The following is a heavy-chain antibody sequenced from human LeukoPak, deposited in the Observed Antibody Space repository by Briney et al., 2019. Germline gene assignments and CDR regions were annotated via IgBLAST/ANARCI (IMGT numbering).Heavy chain of an antibody. J-gene: IGHJ6*02. Sequence: GGSLRLSCAASGFTVSSNYMSWVRQAPGKGLEWVSVIYGGGSTYYADSVKGRFTISRDNSKNTLYLQMNSLRAEDTAVYYCARDDSSGYYDYYYYGMDVWGQGTTVTVSS. CDR1: GFTVSSNY. D-gene: IGHD3-22*01. V-gene: IGHV3-66*01. CDR3: ARDDSSGYYDYYYYGMDV. CDR2: IYGGGST.